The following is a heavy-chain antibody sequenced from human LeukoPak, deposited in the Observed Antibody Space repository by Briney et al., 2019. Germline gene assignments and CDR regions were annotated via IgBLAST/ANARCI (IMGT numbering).Heavy chain of an antibody. J-gene: IGHJ4*02. CDR3: ARGPYYDSSGYYYSPWWYFDY. CDR1: GHTFTSYY. CDR2: INPSGGST. Sequence: ASVKVSCKASGHTFTSYYMHWVRQAPGQGLEWMGIINPSGGSTSYAQKFQGRVTMTGDTSTSTVYMELSSLRSEDTAVYYCARGPYYDSSGYYYSPWWYFDYWGQGTLVTVSS. V-gene: IGHV1-46*01. D-gene: IGHD3-22*01.